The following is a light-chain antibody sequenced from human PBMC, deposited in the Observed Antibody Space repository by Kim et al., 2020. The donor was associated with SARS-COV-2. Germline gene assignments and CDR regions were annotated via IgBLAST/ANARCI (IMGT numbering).Light chain of an antibody. J-gene: IGKJ5*01. Sequence: LSPGQRATLSCRARQTVSNNYLAWYKQKAGQAPRLLFFDASSRTTGVPDRFSASGSGTDFTLTIGRLEPEDFAVYYCQQYGSSPTFGQGTRLEIK. CDR1: QTVSNNY. CDR3: QQYGSSPT. V-gene: IGKV3-20*01. CDR2: DAS.